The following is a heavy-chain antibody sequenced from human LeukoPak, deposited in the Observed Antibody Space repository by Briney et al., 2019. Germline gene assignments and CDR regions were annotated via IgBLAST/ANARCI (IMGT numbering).Heavy chain of an antibody. CDR3: ARSYSSSWSYKNGFDY. CDR2: IYHSGST. J-gene: IGHJ4*02. CDR1: GGSISSGGYY. V-gene: IGHV4-30-2*01. Sequence: PSETLSLTCTVSGGSISSGGYYWSWIRQPPGKGLEWIGYIYHSGSTYYNPSLKSRVTISVDRSKNQFSLKLSSVTAADTAVYYCARSYSSSWSYKNGFDYWGQGTLVTVSS. D-gene: IGHD6-13*01.